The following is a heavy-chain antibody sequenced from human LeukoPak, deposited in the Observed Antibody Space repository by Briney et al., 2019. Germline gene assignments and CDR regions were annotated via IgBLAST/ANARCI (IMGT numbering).Heavy chain of an antibody. D-gene: IGHD3-10*01. Sequence: SETLSLTCTVSGGSISSSSYYWGWIRQPPGKGLEWIGSIYYSGSTYYNPSLKSRVTISVDTSKNQFSLKLSSVSAADTAVYYCARVAYYYGSGSSSYGMDVWGQGTTVTVSS. CDR3: ARVAYYYGSGSSSYGMDV. CDR1: GGSISSSSYY. CDR2: IYYSGST. J-gene: IGHJ6*02. V-gene: IGHV4-39*01.